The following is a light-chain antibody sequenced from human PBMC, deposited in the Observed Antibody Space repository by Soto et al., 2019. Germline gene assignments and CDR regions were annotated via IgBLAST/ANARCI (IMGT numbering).Light chain of an antibody. CDR2: DVT. Sequence: QSVLTQPASVSGSPGQSITISCTGSSSDVGTYNYVSWYQQHPGKAPKLMIYDVTKWPSGVSSRFSGSKSGNTASLTISGLQAKDEADYYCSSYTSSGTVVFGGGTQLTVL. J-gene: IGLJ2*01. CDR1: SSDVGTYNY. V-gene: IGLV2-14*03. CDR3: SSYTSSGTVV.